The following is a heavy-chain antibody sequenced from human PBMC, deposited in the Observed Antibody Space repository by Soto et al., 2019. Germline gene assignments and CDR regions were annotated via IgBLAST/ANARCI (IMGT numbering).Heavy chain of an antibody. J-gene: IGHJ3*02. Sequence: GGSLRLSCAASGFTVSSNYMSWVLEWVSVIYSGGGTYYADSVKGRFTISRDNSKNTLYLQMNSLRAEDTAVYYCARDATVTTGSAFDIWGQGTMVTVSS. CDR3: ARDATVTTGSAFDI. D-gene: IGHD4-17*01. CDR1: GFTVSSNY. V-gene: IGHV3-53*01. CDR2: IYSGGGT.